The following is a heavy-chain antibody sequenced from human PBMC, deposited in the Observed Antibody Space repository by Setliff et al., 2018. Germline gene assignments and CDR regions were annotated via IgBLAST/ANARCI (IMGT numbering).Heavy chain of an antibody. Sequence: ASVKVSCKTSGYLLTSYGLTWVRQAPGQGLDWLGWISPYNGHTNYAQNLQGKVTLTTDTSTNTAYMEMRGLRSDDTATYYCARFRVSSGGYNYYAMDVWGQGTTVTVSS. CDR2: ISPYNGHT. CDR3: ARFRVSSGGYNYYAMDV. CDR1: GYLLTSYG. J-gene: IGHJ6*02. D-gene: IGHD1-26*01. V-gene: IGHV1-18*01.